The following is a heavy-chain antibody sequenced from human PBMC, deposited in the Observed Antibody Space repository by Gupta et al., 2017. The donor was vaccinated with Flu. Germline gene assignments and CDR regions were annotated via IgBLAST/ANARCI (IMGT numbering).Heavy chain of an antibody. CDR3: ARLGDPGGDTTGWYGRIW. J-gene: IGHJ4*02. V-gene: IGHV4-39*01. CDR1: GGSITSSSSYY. D-gene: IGHD6-19*01. CDR2: LYHTGTT. Sequence: QLQLQESGPGLVQPSETLSLTCTVSGGSITSSSSYYWGWFRQPPGKGLESVGTLYHTGTTYYSSSLKSRVSTSVDKSKNQFSLKLTSVTAADTAVYYCARLGDPGGDTTGWYGRIWWGQGTLVTVSS.